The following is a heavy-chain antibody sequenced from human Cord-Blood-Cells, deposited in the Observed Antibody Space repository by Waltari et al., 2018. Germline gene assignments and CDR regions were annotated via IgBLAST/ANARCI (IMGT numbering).Heavy chain of an antibody. CDR2: ISAYNGNT. V-gene: IGHV1-18*01. D-gene: IGHD1-7*01. CDR3: ARLPFGMDNWNYDVPPYFDY. Sequence: QVQLVQSGAEVKKPGASVKVSCKASGYTVTSYGISWVRQAPGQGVVWMGWISAYNGNTNYAQKLQGRVTRATDTATSTAYMEQRSLRSDDTAVYYGARLPFGMDNWNYDVPPYFDYWGQGTLVTVSS. J-gene: IGHJ4*01. CDR1: GYTVTSYG.